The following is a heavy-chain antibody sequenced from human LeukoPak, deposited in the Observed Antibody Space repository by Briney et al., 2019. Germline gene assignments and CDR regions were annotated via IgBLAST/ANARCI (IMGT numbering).Heavy chain of an antibody. Sequence: GGSLRLSCAASGFSFSDYYMSWIRQAPGKGLERVSYISSSGSTIYYADSVKGRFTISRDNAKNSLYLQMNSLRAEDTAVYYCARCGDIYYYYYYMDVWAKGTTVTVSS. V-gene: IGHV3-11*01. CDR2: ISSSGSTI. J-gene: IGHJ6*03. D-gene: IGHD4-17*01. CDR3: ARCGDIYYYYYYMDV. CDR1: GFSFSDYY.